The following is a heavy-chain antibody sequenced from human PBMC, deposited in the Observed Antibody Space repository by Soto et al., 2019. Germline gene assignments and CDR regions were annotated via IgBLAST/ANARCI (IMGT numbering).Heavy chain of an antibody. V-gene: IGHV4-30-2*01. J-gene: IGHJ5*02. CDR1: GGSISSGGYS. CDR3: ARAFLGDFWSGYYRTGWFDP. Sequence: SETLSLTCAVSGGSISSGGYSWSWIRQPPGKGLEWIGYIYHSGSTYYNPSLKSRVTISVDRSKNQFSLKLSSVTAADTAVYYFARAFLGDFWSGYYRTGWFDPWGQGTLVTVSS. D-gene: IGHD3-3*01. CDR2: IYHSGST.